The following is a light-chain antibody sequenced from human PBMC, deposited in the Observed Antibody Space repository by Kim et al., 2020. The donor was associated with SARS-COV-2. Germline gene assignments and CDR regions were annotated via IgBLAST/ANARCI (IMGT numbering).Light chain of an antibody. CDR2: KAS. V-gene: IGKV1-5*03. CDR1: QSISSW. Sequence: ASVGDRVSITCRASQSISSWLAWFQQKPGKAPKLLIHKASTFEGAVPSRFSGSESGTEFTLTISSLHPDDFATYYCQQYKTYPWTFGHGTKVDIK. J-gene: IGKJ1*01. CDR3: QQYKTYPWT.